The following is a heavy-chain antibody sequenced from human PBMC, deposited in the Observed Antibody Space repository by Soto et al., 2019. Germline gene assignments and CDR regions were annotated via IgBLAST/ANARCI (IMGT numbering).Heavy chain of an antibody. Sequence: QVQLVQSGAEVKKPGASVKVSCKASGYTFTSYGISWVRQAPGQGLEWMGWISAYNGNTNYAQKLQGRVTMTPDTSTSTGYIALRSLRSDDTAVYYCASDPPPMDVWGQGTTVTVSS. V-gene: IGHV1-18*01. CDR3: ASDPPPMDV. J-gene: IGHJ6*02. CDR1: GYTFTSYG. CDR2: ISAYNGNT.